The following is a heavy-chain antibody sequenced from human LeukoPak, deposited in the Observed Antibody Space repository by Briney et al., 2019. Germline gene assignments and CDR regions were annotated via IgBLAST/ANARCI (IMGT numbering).Heavy chain of an antibody. CDR3: AKMDRTLTTYMGFDY. CDR2: ISGSGGST. J-gene: IGHJ4*02. D-gene: IGHD4-17*01. V-gene: IGHV3-23*01. Sequence: GGSLRLSCAASGFTFSSYAMSWVRQAPGKGLEWVSAISGSGGSTYYADSVKGRFTISRDNSKNTLYLQMNSLRAYDMAVYYCAKMDRTLTTYMGFDYWGQGTLVTVSS. CDR1: GFTFSSYA.